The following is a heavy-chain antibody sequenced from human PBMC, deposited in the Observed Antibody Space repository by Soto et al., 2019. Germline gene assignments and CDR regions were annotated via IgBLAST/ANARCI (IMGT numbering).Heavy chain of an antibody. J-gene: IGHJ4*02. CDR2: ISGYNGNT. V-gene: IGHV1-18*01. Sequence: ASVKVSCKASGYTFTSYYISWVRQAPGQGLEWMGWISGYNGNTNYAQKLQGRVTMTTDTSTSTAYMELRSLRSDGTAVYYCTKDARPDGLWNFDYWGQGTLVTVSS. CDR1: GYTFTSYY. CDR3: TKDARPDGLWNFDY. D-gene: IGHD1-1*01.